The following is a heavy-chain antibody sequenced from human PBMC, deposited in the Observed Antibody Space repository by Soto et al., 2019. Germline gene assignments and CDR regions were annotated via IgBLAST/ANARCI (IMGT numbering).Heavy chain of an antibody. Sequence: VQLQPWGAGLLKPSETLSLTCAVYGGSFSGNYWSWIRQPPRKGLEWIGEINHSGSTNYNPSLKSRVTISVDTSKDQFSRKLSAMTASDTAVYYWARETRNWLRSMYVWGNGTTVTVSS. CDR3: ARETRNWLRSMYV. CDR1: GGSFSGNY. CDR2: INHSGST. D-gene: IGHD5-12*01. J-gene: IGHJ6*04. V-gene: IGHV4-34*01.